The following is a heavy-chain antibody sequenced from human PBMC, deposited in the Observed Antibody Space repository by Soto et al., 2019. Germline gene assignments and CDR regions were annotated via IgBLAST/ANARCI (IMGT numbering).Heavy chain of an antibody. CDR2: ISHTGTA. J-gene: IGHJ5*02. CDR3: ARRCPLYDFWSGYYGFDP. D-gene: IGHD3-3*01. Sequence: SETLSLTCTVSGGSISAFYWSWIRQPPGKGLEWIGYISHTGTATYSPSLRSRVTISVDTSKSQFSLKLSSVTAADTAVYYCARRCPLYDFWSGYYGFDPWGQGTLVTVSS. V-gene: IGHV4-59*12. CDR1: GGSISAFY.